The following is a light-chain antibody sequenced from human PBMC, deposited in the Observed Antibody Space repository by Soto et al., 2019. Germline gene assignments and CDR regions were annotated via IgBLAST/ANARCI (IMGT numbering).Light chain of an antibody. Sequence: DIVMTQSPPSLSVTPGEPASISCRSSQSLLHSDGYTYVDWYVQRPGQSPQLLIYLGSNRASGVPDRLSGRGSGTDFTLKISKVESEDVGIYYCMQVLHTPFSFGPGTKVDFK. CDR3: MQVLHTPFS. CDR2: LGS. J-gene: IGKJ3*01. V-gene: IGKV2-28*01. CDR1: QSLLHSDGYTY.